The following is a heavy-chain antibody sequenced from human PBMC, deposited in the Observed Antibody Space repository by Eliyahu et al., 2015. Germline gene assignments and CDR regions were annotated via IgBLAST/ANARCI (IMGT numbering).Heavy chain of an antibody. Sequence: VSGASIDTYYWNWIRQPPGKGPEWIGYVDYSGSTTYSPSLKSRVTILEDTSKNQFSLKLTSVTAADTAIYYCARGLLPIGEIDFWGQGTLVTVSS. CDR2: VDYSGST. V-gene: IGHV4-59*08. CDR3: ARGLLPIGEIDF. CDR1: GASIDTYY. D-gene: IGHD2-21*01. J-gene: IGHJ4*02.